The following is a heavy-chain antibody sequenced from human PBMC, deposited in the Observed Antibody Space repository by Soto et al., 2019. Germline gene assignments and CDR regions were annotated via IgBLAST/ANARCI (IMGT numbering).Heavy chain of an antibody. J-gene: IGHJ4*02. CDR2: INANNGNT. D-gene: IGHD6-13*01. CDR1: GYTFTSYG. Sequence: ASVKVSCKASGYTFTSYGISWVRQAPGQGLEWMGLINANNGNTSYAQKFQGRVTMTRDTSTSTVYMELSSLRSEDTAVYYCARTFSSWYYFDYWGQGTLVTVSS. V-gene: IGHV1-18*01. CDR3: ARTFSSWYYFDY.